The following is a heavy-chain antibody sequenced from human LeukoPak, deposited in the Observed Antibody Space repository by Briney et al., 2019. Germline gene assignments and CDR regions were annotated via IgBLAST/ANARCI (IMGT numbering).Heavy chain of an antibody. Sequence: PSETLSLTCTVSGGSISSYYWSWIRQPPGKGLEWIGHIYYIGSTNYNPSLKIRVTISVDTSKNQFSLKLSSVLAADTAVYYCSRTTEGYCSSASCFGFSYSYYMDVWGKGTTVTISS. V-gene: IGHV4-59*01. CDR2: IYYIGST. J-gene: IGHJ6*03. CDR1: GGSISSYY. CDR3: SRTTEGYCSSASCFGFSYSYYMDV. D-gene: IGHD2-2*01.